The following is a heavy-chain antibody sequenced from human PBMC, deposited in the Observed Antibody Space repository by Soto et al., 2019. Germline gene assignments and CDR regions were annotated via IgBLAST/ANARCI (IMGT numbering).Heavy chain of an antibody. CDR1: GYTFTSYA. J-gene: IGHJ4*02. Sequence: QVQLVQSGSEVKKPGASVKVSCKASGYTFTSYALPWVRQAPGQRREWMGWINAGNGNTKYSQKFQGRVTITRDTSASTAYMELCSLRSEDTAVYYCARDTADDVGYCDYWGQGTPVTVSS. CDR2: INAGNGNT. D-gene: IGHD1-1*01. V-gene: IGHV1-3*01. CDR3: ARDTADDVGYCDY.